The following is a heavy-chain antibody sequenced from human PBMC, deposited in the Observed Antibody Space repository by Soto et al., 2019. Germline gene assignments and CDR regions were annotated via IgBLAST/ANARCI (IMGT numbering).Heavy chain of an antibody. CDR3: ARDLGGLYSSGSIDY. V-gene: IGHV1-46*01. J-gene: IGHJ4*02. CDR1: GYIFTIYY. D-gene: IGHD6-19*01. CDR2: INPFDGSR. Sequence: ASVKVSCKASGYIFTIYYLHWVRQAPGQGLEWMGWINPFDGSRMFAQSFQGRVTFTTDTSTSTAYMELRSLRSDDTAVYYCARDLGGLYSSGSIDYWGQGTLVTVSS.